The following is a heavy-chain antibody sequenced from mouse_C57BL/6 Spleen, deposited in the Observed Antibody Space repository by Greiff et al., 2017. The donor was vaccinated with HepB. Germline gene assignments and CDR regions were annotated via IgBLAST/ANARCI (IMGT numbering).Heavy chain of an antibody. CDR2: INPNNGGT. D-gene: IGHD3-2*02. V-gene: IGHV1-26*01. CDR1: GYTFTDYY. CDR3: ARGRAQATAWFAY. J-gene: IGHJ3*01. Sequence: VQLQQSGPELVKPGASVKISCKASGYTFTDYYMNWVKQSHGKSLEWIGDINPNNGGTSYNQKFKGKATLTVDKSSSTAYMELRSLTSEDSAVYYCARGRAQATAWFAYWGQGTLVTVSA.